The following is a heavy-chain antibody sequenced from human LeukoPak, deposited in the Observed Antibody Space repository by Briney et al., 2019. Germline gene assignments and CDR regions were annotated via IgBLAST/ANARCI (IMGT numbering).Heavy chain of an antibody. V-gene: IGHV3-23*01. D-gene: IGHD3-22*01. CDR3: AKDRGYYVDTGTINF. CDR1: GLSFGAHA. CDR2: VGGGGQRT. J-gene: IGHJ4*02. Sequence: GGFLRLSCAASGLSFGAHAMHWVRQAPGMGLEWVSGVGGGGQRTHYADSVKGRFTISRDNSKNTLYLQMNSLRAEDTAIYYCAKDRGYYVDTGTINFWGQGTLVTVSS.